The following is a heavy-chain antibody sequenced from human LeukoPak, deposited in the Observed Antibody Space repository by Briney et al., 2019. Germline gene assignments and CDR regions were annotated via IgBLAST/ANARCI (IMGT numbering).Heavy chain of an antibody. CDR1: GGTFSSYA. Sequence: ASVKVSCKASGGTFSSYAISWVRQAPGQGLEWMGWMNPNSGNTGYAQKFQGGVTMTRDTSISTAYMELSRLRSDDTAVYYCARDSGERGSGSYLIAYWGQGTLVTVSS. J-gene: IGHJ4*02. D-gene: IGHD3-10*01. V-gene: IGHV1-8*02. CDR2: MNPNSGNT. CDR3: ARDSGERGSGSYLIAY.